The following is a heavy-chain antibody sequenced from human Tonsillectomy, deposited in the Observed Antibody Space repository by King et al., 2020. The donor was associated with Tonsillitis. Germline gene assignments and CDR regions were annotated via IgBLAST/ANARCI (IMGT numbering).Heavy chain of an antibody. CDR2: ISSSSSYI. D-gene: IGHD6-13*01. CDR1: GFTFSSYS. CDR3: ARVASGSWSPKYFQH. J-gene: IGHJ1*01. Sequence: VQLVESGGGLVKPGGSLRLSCAASGFTFSSYSMNWVRQAPGKGLEWVSSISSSSSYIYYADSVKGRFTISRDNAKNSLYLQMNGLRADDTAVYYCARVASGSWSPKYFQHWGQGTLVTVSS. V-gene: IGHV3-21*01.